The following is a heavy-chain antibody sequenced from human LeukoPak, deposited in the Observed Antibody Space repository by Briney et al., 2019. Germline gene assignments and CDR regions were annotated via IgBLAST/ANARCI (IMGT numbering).Heavy chain of an antibody. CDR1: GFTFDDYT. CDR3: AKDIESGWFGELGFDY. Sequence: HPGGSLRLSCAASGFTFDDYTMHWVRQAPGKGLEWVSLISWDGGSTYYADSVKGRFTISRDNSKNSLYLQMNSLRTEDTALYYCAKDIESGWFGELGFDYWGQGTLVTVSS. D-gene: IGHD3-10*01. V-gene: IGHV3-43*01. J-gene: IGHJ4*02. CDR2: ISWDGGST.